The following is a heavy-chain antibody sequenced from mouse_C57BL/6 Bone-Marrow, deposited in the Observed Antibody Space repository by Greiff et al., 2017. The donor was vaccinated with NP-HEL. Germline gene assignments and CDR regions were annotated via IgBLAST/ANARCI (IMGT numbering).Heavy chain of an antibody. V-gene: IGHV1-5*01. CDR1: GYTFTRYW. D-gene: IGHD2-3*01. CDR3: TGDGYNWYFEV. CDR2: IYPGNSDT. Sequence: VQLQQSGTVLARPGASVTMSCKTSGYTFTRYWMHWVKQRPGQGLEWIGAIYPGNSDTSSNQKLKGKAKLTAVTSASTAYMELSSLTNEDSAVYYCTGDGYNWYFEVWGTGTTVTVSS. J-gene: IGHJ1*03.